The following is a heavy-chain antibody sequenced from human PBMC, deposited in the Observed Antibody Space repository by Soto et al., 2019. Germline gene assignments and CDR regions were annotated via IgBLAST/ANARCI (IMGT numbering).Heavy chain of an antibody. CDR2: IIPIFGTA. CDR1: GGTFSSYA. Sequence: QVQLVQSGAEVKKPGSSVKVSCKASGGTFSSYAISWVRQAPGQGLEWMGGIIPIFGTANYEQKFQGRVTITADESTSTDYMELSSLRSEDTAVYYCARDGGNYYDSSGYNWFDPWGQGTLVTVSS. CDR3: ARDGGNYYDSSGYNWFDP. V-gene: IGHV1-69*01. J-gene: IGHJ5*02. D-gene: IGHD3-22*01.